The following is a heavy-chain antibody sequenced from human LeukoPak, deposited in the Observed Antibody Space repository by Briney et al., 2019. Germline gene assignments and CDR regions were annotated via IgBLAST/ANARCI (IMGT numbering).Heavy chain of an antibody. J-gene: IGHJ4*02. V-gene: IGHV3-15*01. CDR1: GITFSDAW. D-gene: IGHD1-1*01. CDR3: IANLDY. Sequence: PGGPLRLSCEASGITFSDAWMSWVREVPGKGLEWIALLKSKTDGEPYDYAAPVKGRFTVSRNDAENTLFLQMDSLKIDDTAVYYCIANLDYWGQGTLVIVSS. CDR2: LKSKTDGEPY.